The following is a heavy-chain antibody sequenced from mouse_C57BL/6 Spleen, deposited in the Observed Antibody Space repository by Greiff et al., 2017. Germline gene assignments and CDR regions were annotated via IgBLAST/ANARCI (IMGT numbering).Heavy chain of an antibody. CDR1: GFSLTSYG. J-gene: IGHJ4*01. V-gene: IGHV2-2*01. D-gene: IGHD1-1*01. CDR3: ASSITTVVADYYAMDY. Sequence: QVQLQQSGPGLVQPSQSLSITCTVSGFSLTSYGVHWVRQSPGKGLEWLGVIWSGGSTDYNAAFISRLSISKDNSKGQVFFKMNSLQADDTAIYYWASSITTVVADYYAMDYWGQGTSVTVSS. CDR2: IWSGGST.